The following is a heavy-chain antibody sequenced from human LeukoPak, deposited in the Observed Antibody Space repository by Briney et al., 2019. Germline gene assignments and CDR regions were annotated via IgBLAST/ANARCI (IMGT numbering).Heavy chain of an antibody. Sequence: GGSLRLSCAASGFTFSSYAMSWVRQAPGKGLEWVSAISGSDSSTHYADSVKGRFTISRDSSKNTLYLQMNSLRAEDTAVYYCARSVAGHEGPFDYWGQGTLVTVSS. V-gene: IGHV3-23*01. J-gene: IGHJ4*02. CDR1: GFTFSSYA. D-gene: IGHD6-19*01. CDR2: ISGSDSST. CDR3: ARSVAGHEGPFDY.